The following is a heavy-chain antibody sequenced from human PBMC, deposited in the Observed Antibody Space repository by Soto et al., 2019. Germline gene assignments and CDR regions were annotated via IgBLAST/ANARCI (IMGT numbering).Heavy chain of an antibody. V-gene: IGHV4-39*01. CDR2: IYYSGNT. J-gene: IGHJ4*02. Sequence: SDTLSLTCTVYGGSVSSFIYYWGWIRQPPGKGLEWIGSIYYSGNTYYNPSLKSRVTISVDKSKNQFSLKLMSLSAADTAVYYCGRLEGLATISYYFDYWGQGALVTVSS. CDR1: GGSVSSFIYY. CDR3: GRLEGLATISYYFDY. D-gene: IGHD3-9*01.